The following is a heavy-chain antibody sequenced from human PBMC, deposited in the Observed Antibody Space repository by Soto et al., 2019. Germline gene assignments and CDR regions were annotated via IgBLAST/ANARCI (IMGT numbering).Heavy chain of an antibody. CDR1: GITFSTTW. Sequence: EVQLVESGGGLVQPGGSLRLSCAASGITFSTTWMHWVRQAPGTGLVWVSRINGAGSSTTYADSVKGRFTISRDNGKNTLYLQMNSLRAEVTAMDYCASNVAGTSPAQYWGQGTLVTVSS. J-gene: IGHJ4*02. D-gene: IGHD6-19*01. CDR2: INGAGSST. CDR3: ASNVAGTSPAQY. V-gene: IGHV3-74*03.